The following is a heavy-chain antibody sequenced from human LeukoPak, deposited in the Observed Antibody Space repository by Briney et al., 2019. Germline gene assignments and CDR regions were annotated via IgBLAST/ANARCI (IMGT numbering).Heavy chain of an antibody. V-gene: IGHV3-48*04. CDR1: GFTFSSYS. CDR3: ARGGQVGATMVEAAFDI. J-gene: IGHJ3*02. Sequence: GGSLRLSCAASGFTFSSYSMNWVRQAPGKGLEWVSYISSSSSTIYYADSVKGRFTISRDNAKNSLYLQMNSLRAEDTAVYYCARGGQVGATMVEAAFDIWGQGTMVTVSS. CDR2: ISSSSSTI. D-gene: IGHD1-26*01.